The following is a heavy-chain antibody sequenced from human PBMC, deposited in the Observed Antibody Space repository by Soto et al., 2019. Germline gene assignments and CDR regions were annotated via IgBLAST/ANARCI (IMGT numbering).Heavy chain of an antibody. J-gene: IGHJ6*01. CDR3: ARDLWGYCGTDCYPLDV. D-gene: IGHD2-21*02. CDR1: GGTISRYY. CDR2: MYNTGST. Sequence: QVQLQESGPGLVKPSETLSLTCTVSGGTISRYYWSWIPQPPGKGLEWIGYMYNTGSTVYNPSFKSRVTISVDTSKNQFSLKLNSVTAADTAVYYCARDLWGYCGTDCYPLDVW. V-gene: IGHV4-59*01.